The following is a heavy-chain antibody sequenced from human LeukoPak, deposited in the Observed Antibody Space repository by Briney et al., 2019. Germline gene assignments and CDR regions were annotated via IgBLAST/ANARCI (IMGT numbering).Heavy chain of an antibody. CDR2: ISSSGTYI. J-gene: IGHJ4*02. CDR1: GFTFSRFS. Sequence: GGSLRLSCAASGFTFSRFSMNWVRQAPGKGLEWVSSISSSGTYIYYADSVKGRFTISRDSAKNSLYLQMNSLRAEDTAVYYCARDGLIRVVESGRFDYWGQGTLVTVSS. CDR3: ARDGLIRVVESGRFDY. D-gene: IGHD2-15*01. V-gene: IGHV3-21*01.